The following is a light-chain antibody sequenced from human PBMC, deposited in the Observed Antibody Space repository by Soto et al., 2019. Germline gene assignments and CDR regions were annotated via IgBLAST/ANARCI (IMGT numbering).Light chain of an antibody. V-gene: IGLV2-14*01. CDR3: SSYTRSTTLL. J-gene: IGLJ3*02. CDR1: TSDVGGYNF. Sequence: QSVLTQPASVSGSPGQSITISCTGTTSDVGGYNFVSWYQQSPGKAPKLIIYEVANRPSGVSDRFSGSKSGNTASLTISGLQAEDEADYYCSSYTRSTTLLFGGGTKLTVL. CDR2: EVA.